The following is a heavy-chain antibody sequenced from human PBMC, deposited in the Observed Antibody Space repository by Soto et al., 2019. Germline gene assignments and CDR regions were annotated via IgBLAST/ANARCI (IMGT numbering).Heavy chain of an antibody. V-gene: IGHV1-69*12. CDR2: IIPIFGTA. D-gene: IGHD3-22*01. J-gene: IGHJ3*02. CDR3: ARDPPYYYDSSGPAIGAFDI. CDR1: GGTFSSYA. Sequence: QVQLVQSGAEVKKPGSSVKVSCKASGGTFSSYAISWVRQAPGQGLEWMGGIIPIFGTANYAQKFQGRVTITADESXXTXYXXLSSLRSEDTAVYYCARDPPYYYDSSGPAIGAFDIWGQGTMVTVSS.